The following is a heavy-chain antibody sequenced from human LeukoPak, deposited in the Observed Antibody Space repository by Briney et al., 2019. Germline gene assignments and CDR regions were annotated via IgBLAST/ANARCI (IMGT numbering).Heavy chain of an antibody. CDR3: AKNRGTPGYFDY. CDR1: GFTFSRSA. J-gene: IGHJ4*02. V-gene: IGHV3-23*01. Sequence: PGGSLRLSCAASGFTFSRSAMSWVRQAPGKGLEWVSVISHSGGSTYNADSVKGRFTISRDNSKNTLYLQMDNLRVEDTAVYYCAKNRGTPGYFDYWGQGTLVTVSS. CDR2: ISHSGGST.